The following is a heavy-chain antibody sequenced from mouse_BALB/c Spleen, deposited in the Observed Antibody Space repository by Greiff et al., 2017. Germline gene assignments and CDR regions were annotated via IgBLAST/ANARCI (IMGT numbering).Heavy chain of an antibody. CDR3: ARSGWYYFDY. CDR1: GFTFSSFG. J-gene: IGHJ2*01. Sequence: EVNVVESGGGLVQPGGSRKLSCAASGFTFSSFGMHWVRQAPEKGLEWVAYISSGSSTIYYADTVKGRFTISRDNPKNTLFLQMTSLRSEDTAMYYCARSGWYYFDYWGQGTTLTVSS. V-gene: IGHV5-17*02. CDR2: ISSGSSTI. D-gene: IGHD2-3*01.